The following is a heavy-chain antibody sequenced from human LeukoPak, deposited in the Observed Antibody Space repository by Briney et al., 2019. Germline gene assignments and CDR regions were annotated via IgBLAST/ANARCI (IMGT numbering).Heavy chain of an antibody. CDR2: ISAYSGNT. J-gene: IGHJ4*02. CDR3: ARALITMIVVVTSFDY. CDR1: GYTFTSYG. V-gene: IGHV1-18*01. Sequence: ASVKVSCKASGYTFTSYGISLVRQAPGQGLEWMGWISAYSGNTNYAQKLQGRVTMTTDTSTSTAYMELRSLRSDDTAVYYCARALITMIVVVTSFDYWGQGTLVTVSS. D-gene: IGHD3-22*01.